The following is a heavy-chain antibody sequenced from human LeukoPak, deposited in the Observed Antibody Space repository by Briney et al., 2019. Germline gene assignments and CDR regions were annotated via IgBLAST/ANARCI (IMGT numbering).Heavy chain of an antibody. D-gene: IGHD6-6*01. J-gene: IGHJ4*02. V-gene: IGHV4-39*01. CDR2: IYYSGST. CDR1: GGSISSRSYY. Sequence: PSETLSLTCTVSGGSISSRSYYWGWIRQPPGKGLEWIGSIYYSGSTYYNPSLKSRVTISVDTSKNQFSLKLSSVTAADTAVYYCARLKGSSSPPVTYFDYWGQGTLVTVSS. CDR3: ARLKGSSSPPVTYFDY.